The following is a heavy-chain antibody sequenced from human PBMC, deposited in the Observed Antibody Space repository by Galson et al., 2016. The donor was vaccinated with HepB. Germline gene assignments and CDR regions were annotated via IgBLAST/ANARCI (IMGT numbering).Heavy chain of an antibody. CDR2: IYAGNGHT. Sequence: SVKVSCKASGYTFTSYGISWVRQAPGQGLEWVGWIYAGNGHTNYAQNLQGGVTVTMDTSATTAYMELRSLTSDDTAVYYCARDIDYNVDYWGQGTLVTVSS. CDR1: GYTFTSYG. V-gene: IGHV1-18*01. D-gene: IGHD4/OR15-4a*01. J-gene: IGHJ4*02. CDR3: ARDIDYNVDY.